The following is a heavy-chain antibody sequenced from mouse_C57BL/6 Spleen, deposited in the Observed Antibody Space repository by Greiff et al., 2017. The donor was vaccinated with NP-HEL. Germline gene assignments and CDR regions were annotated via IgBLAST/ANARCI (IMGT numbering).Heavy chain of an antibody. CDR1: GYSITSCYD. CDR2: ISYSGST. J-gene: IGHJ4*01. D-gene: IGHD2-3*01. V-gene: IGHV3-1*01. CDR3: ARGRNGYYGDYAMDY. Sequence: EVKLQESGPGMVKPSQSLSLTCTVSGYSITSCYDWHWIRHFPGNKLEWMGYISYSGSTNYNPSLKSRISITHDTSKNHFFLKLNSVTTEDTATYYCARGRNGYYGDYAMDYWGQGTSVTVSS.